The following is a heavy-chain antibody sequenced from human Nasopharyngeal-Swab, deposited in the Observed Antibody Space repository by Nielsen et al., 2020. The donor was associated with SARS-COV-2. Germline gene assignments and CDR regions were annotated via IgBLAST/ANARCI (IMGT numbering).Heavy chain of an antibody. Sequence: GESLKISCAASGFTFSSYSMNWVRQAPGKGLEWVSSISSSSSYIYYADPVKGRFTISRDNAKNSLYLQMNSLRAEDTAVYYCARFSGSRMVYAPYYYYYYMDVWGKGTTVTVSS. V-gene: IGHV3-21*01. CDR2: ISSSSSYI. CDR1: GFTFSSYS. D-gene: IGHD2-8*01. J-gene: IGHJ6*03. CDR3: ARFSGSRMVYAPYYYYYYMDV.